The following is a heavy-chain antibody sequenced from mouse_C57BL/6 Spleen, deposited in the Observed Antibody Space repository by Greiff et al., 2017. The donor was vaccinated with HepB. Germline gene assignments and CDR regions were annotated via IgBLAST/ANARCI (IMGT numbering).Heavy chain of an antibody. CDR1: GYTFTSYW. D-gene: IGHD3-1*01. J-gene: IGHJ3*01. CDR2: INPSNGGT. V-gene: IGHV1-53*01. Sequence: QVQLQQPGTDLVKPGASVKLSCKASGYTFTSYWMHWVKQRPGQGLEWIGNINPSNGGTNYNEKFKSKATLTVDKSSSTAYMQLSSLTSEDSAVYYCAGEGKNSGVLFAYWGQGTLVTVSA. CDR3: AGEGKNSGVLFAY.